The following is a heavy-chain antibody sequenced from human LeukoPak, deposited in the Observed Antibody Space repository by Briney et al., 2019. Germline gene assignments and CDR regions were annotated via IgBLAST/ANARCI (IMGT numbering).Heavy chain of an antibody. CDR2: INSDGSST. CDR3: ARDSSAWSGYYDY. CDR1: EFTFSSYL. J-gene: IGHJ4*02. V-gene: IGHV3-74*01. Sequence: PGGSLRLSCAASEFTFSSYLMHWVRQAPGKGLVWVSRINSDGSSTSYADSVKGRFTISRDNAKNTLYLQMNSLRAEDTAVYYCARDSSAWSGYYDYWGQGTLVTVSS. D-gene: IGHD3-3*01.